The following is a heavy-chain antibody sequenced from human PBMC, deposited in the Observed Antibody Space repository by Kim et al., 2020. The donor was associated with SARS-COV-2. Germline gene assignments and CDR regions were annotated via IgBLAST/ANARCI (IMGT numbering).Heavy chain of an antibody. Sequence: YNPSLKSRVTISVDTSKNQFSLKLSSVTAADTAVYYCARQGGDYPGYFDYWGQGTLVTVSS. CDR3: ARQGGDYPGYFDY. J-gene: IGHJ4*02. V-gene: IGHV4-59*08. D-gene: IGHD2-21*02.